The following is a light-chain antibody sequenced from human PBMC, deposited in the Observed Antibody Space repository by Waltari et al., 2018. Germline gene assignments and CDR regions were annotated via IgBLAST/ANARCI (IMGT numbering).Light chain of an antibody. CDR3: CSYAGSSTSYV. J-gene: IGLJ1*01. Sequence: QSALTQPASVAGSPGQSSTISCPGTTRDVGCYHLVSWYQQHPGKAPKLMIYEGSKRPSGVSNRFSGSKSGNTASLTISGLQAEDEADYYCCSYAGSSTSYVFGTGTKVTVL. V-gene: IGLV2-23*01. CDR2: EGS. CDR1: TRDVGCYHL.